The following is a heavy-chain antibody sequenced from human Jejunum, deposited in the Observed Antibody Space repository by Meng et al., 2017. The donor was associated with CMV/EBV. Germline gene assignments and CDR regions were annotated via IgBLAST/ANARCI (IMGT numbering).Heavy chain of an antibody. Sequence: ASGFPFSSYSFSWVRQAPGKGLEWVSIIYSGGSSTFYADSVKGRFTISRDNSKNTLYLQMDSLRAEDTAIYYCAKVAMIRGVVFDFWGQGTLVTVSS. CDR1: GFPFSSYS. J-gene: IGHJ4*02. D-gene: IGHD3-10*01. CDR2: IYSGGSST. CDR3: AKVAMIRGVVFDF. V-gene: IGHV3-23*03.